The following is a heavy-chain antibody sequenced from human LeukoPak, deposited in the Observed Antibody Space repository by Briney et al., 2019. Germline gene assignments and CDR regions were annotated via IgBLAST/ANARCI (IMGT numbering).Heavy chain of an antibody. D-gene: IGHD3-22*01. Sequence: GASVKVSCKASGYTFTNYYMHWVRQATGQGLEWMGIINPSGGGTTYAQKFQGRVSMTRDTSTSTFYMDLSSLRSEDTAVYYCARHPSNYYDSSGYFGCFDPWGKGNLVTVSS. V-gene: IGHV1-46*01. CDR1: GYTFTNYY. CDR3: ARHPSNYYDSSGYFGCFDP. CDR2: INPSGGGT. J-gene: IGHJ5*02.